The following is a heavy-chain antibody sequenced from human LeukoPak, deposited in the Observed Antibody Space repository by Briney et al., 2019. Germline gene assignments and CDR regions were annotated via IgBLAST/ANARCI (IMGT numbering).Heavy chain of an antibody. CDR1: GFTFSYYA. CDR3: ARDGTLDSSGWVSAPPFDY. D-gene: IGHD6-19*01. Sequence: PGRSLRLSCAASGFTFSYYAMHWVRQAPGKGLEWVAVISYDGGDKYYTDSVKGRFTISRDNSKNTLYLQMNSLRPEDTAMYYCARDGTLDSSGWVSAPPFDYWGPGTLVTVSS. CDR2: ISYDGGDK. V-gene: IGHV3-30*04. J-gene: IGHJ4*02.